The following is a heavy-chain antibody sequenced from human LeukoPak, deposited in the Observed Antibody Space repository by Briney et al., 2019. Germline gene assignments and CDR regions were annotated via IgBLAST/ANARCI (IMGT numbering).Heavy chain of an antibody. CDR2: ISSSSSTI. D-gene: IGHD6-19*01. CDR3: ARDLIAVAGLDY. Sequence: PGGSLRLSCAASGFTFSSYSMNWVRQAPGKGLEWVSCISSSSSTIYHANSVKGRFTISRDNAKNSLYLQMNSLRAEDTAVYYCARDLIAVAGLDYWGQGTLVTVSS. V-gene: IGHV3-48*01. CDR1: GFTFSSYS. J-gene: IGHJ4*02.